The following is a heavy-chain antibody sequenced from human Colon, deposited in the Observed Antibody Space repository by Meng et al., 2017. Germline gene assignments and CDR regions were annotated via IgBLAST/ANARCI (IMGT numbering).Heavy chain of an antibody. D-gene: IGHD1-26*01. Sequence: QVQLHQWGAGLLQPSPTLSLTLAVSGDTFTTFCWAWNRQSPGKGLGWIGEINHAGTAYYNPSLTSRVTLSIDTSRNQFSLNLRSVTAADTAVYYCANIRDRSFSDSWGQGTLVTVSS. CDR2: INHAGTA. CDR3: ANIRDRSFSDS. V-gene: IGHV4-34*08. CDR1: GDTFTTFC. J-gene: IGHJ4*02.